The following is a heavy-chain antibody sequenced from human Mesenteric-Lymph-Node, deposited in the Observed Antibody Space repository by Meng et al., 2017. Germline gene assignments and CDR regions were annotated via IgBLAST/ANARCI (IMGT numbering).Heavy chain of an antibody. J-gene: IGHJ4*02. CDR1: GFTFRGSS. D-gene: IGHD6-6*01. CDR3: TRSSTDY. V-gene: IGHV3-73*01. CDR2: IRTKADNYAT. Sequence: EVQLVESGGGLVQPGGSMKLSCAASGFTFRGSSMHWVRQASGKGLEWVGRIRTKADNYATAYAASVKGRFTISRDDLKNTVYLQMNCLKTEDTAVYYCTRSSTDYWGQGTLVTVSS.